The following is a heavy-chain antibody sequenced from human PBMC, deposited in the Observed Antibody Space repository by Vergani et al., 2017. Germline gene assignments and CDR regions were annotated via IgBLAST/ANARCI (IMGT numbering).Heavy chain of an antibody. CDR2: IDHTGRP. V-gene: IGHV4-34*01. CDR1: GGSFTSYH. Sequence: QVQLQQWGGGLLKPSETLSLTCVVNGGSFTSYHWTWIRQSPGEGLVWVGDIDHTGRPDYNPSLKSRLTMSVDKSRNQFSLTLNSVTATDTAIYFCARVNTETNGHLYYYYYMDFWGQGTAVTVS. CDR3: ARVNTETNGHLYYYYYMDF. J-gene: IGHJ6*03. D-gene: IGHD4-11*01.